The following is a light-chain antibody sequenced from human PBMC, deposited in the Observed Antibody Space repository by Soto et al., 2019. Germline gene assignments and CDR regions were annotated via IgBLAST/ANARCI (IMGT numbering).Light chain of an antibody. CDR1: QSVGKY. Sequence: EIVMTQSPATLSLSPGERATLSCRASQSVGKYLVWYQQKPGQAPRLLIYGASKRATGIPDRFSGSGSGTDFTLTISRLEPEDFAVYYCQQYGSSPPITFGQGTRLEIK. V-gene: IGKV3-20*01. CDR2: GAS. J-gene: IGKJ5*01. CDR3: QQYGSSPPIT.